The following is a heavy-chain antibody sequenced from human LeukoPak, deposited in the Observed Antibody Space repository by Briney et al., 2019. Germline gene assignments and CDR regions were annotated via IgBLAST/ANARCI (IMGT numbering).Heavy chain of an antibody. J-gene: IGHJ3*01. CDR3: ARAQNYHDRSGYSDDTFDV. V-gene: IGHV1-2*06. CDR1: GYTFTDNY. CDR2: VNPDSGGI. Sequence: ASVKVSCKASGYTFTDNYIHWVRQAPGQGLEWMGRVNPDSGGINYAQKFQGRVTMTRDTSINTAFVELRRLRSDDTATYYCARAQNYHDRSGYSDDTFDVWGHGTMIIVSS. D-gene: IGHD3-22*01.